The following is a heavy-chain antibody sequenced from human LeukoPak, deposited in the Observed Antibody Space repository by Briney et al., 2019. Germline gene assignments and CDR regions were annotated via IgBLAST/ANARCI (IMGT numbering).Heavy chain of an antibody. CDR2: IWYDGSNK. D-gene: IGHD1-7*01. CDR3: ARDRGNWNYVAYGMDV. J-gene: IGHJ6*02. Sequence: GGSLRLSCAASGFTFSSYGMHWVRQAPGKGLEWVAVIWYDGSNKYYADSAKGRFTISRDNSKNTLYLQMNSLRAEDTAVYYCARDRGNWNYVAYGMDVWGQGTTVTVSS. V-gene: IGHV3-33*01. CDR1: GFTFSSYG.